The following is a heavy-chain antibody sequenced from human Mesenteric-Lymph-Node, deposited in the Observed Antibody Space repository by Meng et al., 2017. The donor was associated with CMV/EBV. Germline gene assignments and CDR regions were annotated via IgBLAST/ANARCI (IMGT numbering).Heavy chain of an antibody. CDR1: GFSFSTYA. Sequence: GESLKISCAASGFSFSTYAMTWVRQASGRGLEWVSGLGGNDGSTYYADSVKGRFTISRDNSKNTLYLQMNSLRAEDTAVYYCAKGSTYFVDNWFDPWGQGTLVTVSS. CDR2: LGGNDGST. D-gene: IGHD2-15*01. V-gene: IGHV3-23*01. CDR3: AKGSTYFVDNWFDP. J-gene: IGHJ5*02.